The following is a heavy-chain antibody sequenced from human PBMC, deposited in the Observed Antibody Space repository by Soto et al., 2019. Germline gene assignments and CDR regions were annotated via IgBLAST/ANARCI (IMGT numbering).Heavy chain of an antibody. J-gene: IGHJ4*02. CDR2: ISYDGSNT. CDR3: AKEGGLSGSYYISSSYYFDY. Sequence: LSLTCVVSGGSISSTNWWTWVRQAPGKGLEWVAIISYDGSNTYYADSVKGRFTISRDNSKNTLYLQMNSLRAEDTSVYYCAKEGGLSGSYYISSSYYFDYWGQGTLVTVSS. CDR1: GGSISSTN. D-gene: IGHD1-26*01. V-gene: IGHV3-30*18.